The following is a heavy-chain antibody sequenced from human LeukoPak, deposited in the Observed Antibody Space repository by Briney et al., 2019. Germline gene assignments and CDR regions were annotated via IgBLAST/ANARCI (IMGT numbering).Heavy chain of an antibody. D-gene: IGHD3-10*01. J-gene: IGHJ6*03. CDR2: IRSDGSNK. CDR3: ARVMEGRRRVWFGELGVYNYYYMDV. Sequence: GGSLRLSCAASGFTFSDYGMHWVRQAPGKGLEWVAFIRSDGSNKYYADSVKGRLTISRNNAKNSLYLQMNSLRAEDTAVYYCARVMEGRRRVWFGELGVYNYYYMDVWGKGTTVTVSS. CDR1: GFTFSDYG. V-gene: IGHV3-30*02.